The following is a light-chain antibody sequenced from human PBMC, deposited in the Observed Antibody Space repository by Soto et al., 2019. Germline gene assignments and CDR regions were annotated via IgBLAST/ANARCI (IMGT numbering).Light chain of an antibody. V-gene: IGLV2-8*01. Sequence: QSVLTQPPSASGSPGQSVTISCTGTSSDVGGYNYVSWYQQHPGKAPKLMIYEVSKRPSGVPDRFSGSKSGNTASLTVSGLQAEDEADYYCSSYAGSIYWVFGTGTKVTVL. CDR1: SSDVGGYNY. CDR3: SSYAGSIYWV. CDR2: EVS. J-gene: IGLJ1*01.